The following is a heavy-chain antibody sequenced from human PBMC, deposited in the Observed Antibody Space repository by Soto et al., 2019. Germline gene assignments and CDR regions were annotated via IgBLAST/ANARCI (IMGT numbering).Heavy chain of an antibody. V-gene: IGHV2-5*02. J-gene: IGHJ5*02. CDR2: IYWDDDK. Sequence: QITLKESGPTLVKPTQTLTLTCTFSGFSLSTSGVGVGWIRHPPGKALEWLALIYWDDDKRYSPSLKSRLTITKDTSKNQVVLTMTNMDPVDTATYYCAHSDCSSTSCYEISLAPWGQGTLVTVSS. CDR3: AHSDCSSTSCYEISLAP. D-gene: IGHD2-2*01. CDR1: GFSLSTSGVG.